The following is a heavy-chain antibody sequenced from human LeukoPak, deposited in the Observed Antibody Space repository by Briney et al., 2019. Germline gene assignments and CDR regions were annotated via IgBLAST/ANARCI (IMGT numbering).Heavy chain of an antibody. Sequence: GGSLRLSCAASGFTFSSHGMHWVRQAPGKGLEWVAFIRYDGSNKYYADSVKGRFTISRDNSKNTLYLQMNSLRAEDTAVYYCVKSCSSTSCPGLHDASDIWGQGTMLTVSS. CDR2: IRYDGSNK. CDR3: VKSCSSTSCPGLHDASDI. D-gene: IGHD2-2*01. CDR1: GFTFSSHG. V-gene: IGHV3-30*02. J-gene: IGHJ3*02.